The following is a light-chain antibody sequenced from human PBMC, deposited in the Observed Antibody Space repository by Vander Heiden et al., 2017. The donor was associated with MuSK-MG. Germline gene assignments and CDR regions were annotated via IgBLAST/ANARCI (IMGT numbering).Light chain of an antibody. CDR3: QQRVSTPRT. CDR2: AAS. Sequence: DIQMTQSPSSLSASVGDRVTITCRASQSINSYLNWYQQKPGKAPKLLIYAASSLLRGVPSRFSDRGSGTDFTLSISRLQPEDFATYFCQQRVSTPRTFSQGTKVDIK. CDR1: QSINSY. J-gene: IGKJ1*01. V-gene: IGKV1-39*01.